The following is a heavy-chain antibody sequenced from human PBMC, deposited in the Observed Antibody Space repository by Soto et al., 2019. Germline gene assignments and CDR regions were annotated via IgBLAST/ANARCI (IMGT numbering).Heavy chain of an antibody. CDR3: ARVGIAAAGSWSY. CDR1: GYTFTSYA. J-gene: IGHJ4*02. V-gene: IGHV1-3*01. Sequence: ASVKVSCKASGYTFTSYAMHWVRQAPGQRLEWMGWINAGNGNTKYSQKFQGRVTITRDTSESTAYMELSSLRSEDMAVYYCARVGIAAAGSWSYWGQGTLVTVSS. D-gene: IGHD6-13*01. CDR2: INAGNGNT.